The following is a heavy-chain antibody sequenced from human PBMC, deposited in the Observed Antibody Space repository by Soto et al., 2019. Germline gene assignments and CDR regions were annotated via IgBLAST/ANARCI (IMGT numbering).Heavy chain of an antibody. D-gene: IGHD1-1*01. V-gene: IGHV6-1*01. CDR2: TYYKSKWYY. J-gene: IGHJ6*03. CDR3: ARGSWDDVSGHYYMDV. CDR1: GDSVASNSAG. Sequence: QTLSLTCDISGDSVASNSAGWNWIRQTPSRGLEWLGRTYYKSKWYYTYAASVKSRITVSPDTSKNQFSLQLTSVTPEDTAVYYCARGSWDDVSGHYYMDVWDKGTTVTVSS.